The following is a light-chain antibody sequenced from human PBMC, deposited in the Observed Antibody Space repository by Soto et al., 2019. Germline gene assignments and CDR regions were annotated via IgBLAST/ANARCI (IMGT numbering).Light chain of an antibody. CDR3: HQYHRWPLT. Sequence: ILMTQSLATLSVSPGEGATLSCRASQSINNKLAWYQQKPGQPPRLLVYDAAIRAAGVPSRFSGGGSGTDFALTIKRLQAEDFSVYYCHQYHRWPLTFGQGTKLEI. CDR1: QSINNK. J-gene: IGKJ1*01. CDR2: DAA. V-gene: IGKV3-15*01.